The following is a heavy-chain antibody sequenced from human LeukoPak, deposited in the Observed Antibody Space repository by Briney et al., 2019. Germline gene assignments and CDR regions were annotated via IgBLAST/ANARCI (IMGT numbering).Heavy chain of an antibody. CDR1: GGSISSSNW. CDR2: IYHSGST. Sequence: SETLSLTCAVSGGSISSSNWWSWVRQPPGKGLEWLGEIYHSGSTNYNPSLKSRVTISVDKSKNQFSLKLSSVTAADTAVYYCARISVAGTRNWFDPWGQGTLVTVSS. CDR3: ARISVAGTRNWFDP. J-gene: IGHJ5*02. V-gene: IGHV4-4*02. D-gene: IGHD6-19*01.